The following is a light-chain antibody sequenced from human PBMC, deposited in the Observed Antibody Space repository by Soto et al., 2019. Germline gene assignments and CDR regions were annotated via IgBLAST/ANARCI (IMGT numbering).Light chain of an antibody. J-gene: IGKJ4*01. V-gene: IGKV3-15*01. CDR2: DAS. CDR1: QSVSSN. CDR3: QQNNRWPLP. Sequence: EIVMTQSPATLSVSPGEGATLSCRASQSVSSNLAWYQQKPGQAPRLLIYDASTWATGIPARFGGSGSGTVITLTISSLQSEDCAVYSCQQNNRWPLPFGGGTKGETK.